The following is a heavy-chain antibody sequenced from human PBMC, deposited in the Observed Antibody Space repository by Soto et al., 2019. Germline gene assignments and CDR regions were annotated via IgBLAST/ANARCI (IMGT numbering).Heavy chain of an antibody. J-gene: IGHJ6*03. V-gene: IGHV1-8*01. D-gene: IGHD3-9*01. Sequence: ASVKVSCKASGYTFTSYDINWVRQATGQGLEWMGWMNPNSGNTGYAQKFQGRVTMTRNTSISTAYMELSSLRSEDTAVYYCATPLRYRGPYYYYYYMDVWGKGTTVTVSS. CDR2: MNPNSGNT. CDR3: ATPLRYRGPYYYYYYMDV. CDR1: GYTFTSYD.